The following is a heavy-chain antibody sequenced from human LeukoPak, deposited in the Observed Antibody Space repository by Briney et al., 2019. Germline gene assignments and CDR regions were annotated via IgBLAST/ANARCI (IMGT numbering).Heavy chain of an antibody. CDR1: GGSFSGYY. CDR3: IRYFDWLLLIDY. D-gene: IGHD3-9*01. CDR2: IYHSGST. J-gene: IGHJ4*02. V-gene: IGHV4-34*03. Sequence: SETLSLTCAVYGGSFSGYYWGWIHQPPGKGLEWIGSIYHSGSTYYNPSLKSRVTISVDTSKNQFSLKLSSVTAADTAVYYCIRYFDWLLLIDYWGQGTLVTVSP.